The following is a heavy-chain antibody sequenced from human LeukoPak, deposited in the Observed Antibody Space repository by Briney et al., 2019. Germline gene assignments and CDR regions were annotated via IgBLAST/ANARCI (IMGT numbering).Heavy chain of an antibody. J-gene: IGHJ6*03. CDR1: GFTFDYYG. V-gene: IGHV3-20*04. CDR3: GRGKYYSYMDV. CDR2: INWDGTST. Sequence: GSLRLSCAASGFTFDYYGMNWVRPPPGKGLGWVSSINWDGTSTGYADSVKGRFTISKDNAKSFLYLQLNSLKAEDTALYYCGRGKYYSYMDVWGKGTTVTVSS.